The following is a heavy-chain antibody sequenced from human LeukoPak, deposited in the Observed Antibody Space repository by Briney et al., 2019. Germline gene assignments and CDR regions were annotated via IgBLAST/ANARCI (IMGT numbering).Heavy chain of an antibody. J-gene: IGHJ4*02. D-gene: IGHD6-19*01. V-gene: IGHV4-38-2*02. CDR2: IYHSGST. Sequence: PSETLSLTCAVSGYSISSGYYWGWIRQPPGKGLEWIGSIYHSGSTYYNPSLKSRVTISVDTSKNQFSLKLSSVTAADTAVYYCARERPGDSSGWFDYWGQGTLVTVSS. CDR3: ARERPGDSSGWFDY. CDR1: GYSISSGYY.